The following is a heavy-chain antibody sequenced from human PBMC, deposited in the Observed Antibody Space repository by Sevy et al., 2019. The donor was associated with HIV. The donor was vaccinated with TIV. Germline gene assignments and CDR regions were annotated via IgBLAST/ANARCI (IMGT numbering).Heavy chain of an antibody. CDR2: IYYSGST. CDR3: ARFTRGGFDY. J-gene: IGHJ4*02. V-gene: IGHV4-30-4*01. CDR1: GGSINSGDYY. D-gene: IGHD3-3*01. Sequence: SETLSLTCTVSGGSINSGDYYWSWIRQPPGKGLEWIGYIYYSGSTYYNPSLKSRVTISLDTSKNQFSLRLNSVTAADTAVYYCARFTRGGFDYWGQGTLVTVSS.